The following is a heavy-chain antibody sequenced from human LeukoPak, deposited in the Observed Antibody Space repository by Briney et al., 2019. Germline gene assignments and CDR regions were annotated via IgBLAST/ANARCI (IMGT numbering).Heavy chain of an antibody. Sequence: SETLSLTCAVYGGSFSGYYWSWIRQPPGKGLEWIGEINHSGSTYYNPSLKSRVTISVDTSKNQFSLKLSSVTAADTAVYYCARERYYYDSSGYVDYWGQGTLVTVSS. CDR1: GGSFSGYY. D-gene: IGHD3-22*01. J-gene: IGHJ4*02. CDR3: ARERYYYDSSGYVDY. CDR2: INHSGST. V-gene: IGHV4-34*01.